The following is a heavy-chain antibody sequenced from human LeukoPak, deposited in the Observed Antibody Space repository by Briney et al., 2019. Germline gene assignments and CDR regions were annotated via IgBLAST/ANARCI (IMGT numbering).Heavy chain of an antibody. CDR1: GFTLSGYS. CDR3: VRDFTVTSADY. CDR2: ISSSSSTI. D-gene: IGHD4-17*01. J-gene: IGHJ4*02. V-gene: IGHV3-48*01. Sequence: PGGSLRLSCTASGFTLSGYSMNWVRQAPGKGLEWVSYISSSSSTIHYADSVKGRFTIPRDNAKNSLYLHMNSLRAEDTAVYYCVRDFTVTSADYWGQGTLVTVSS.